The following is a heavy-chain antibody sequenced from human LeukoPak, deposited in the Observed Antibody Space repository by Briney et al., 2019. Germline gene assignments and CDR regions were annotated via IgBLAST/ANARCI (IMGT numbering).Heavy chain of an antibody. D-gene: IGHD3-16*02. CDR2: IKQDGSEK. J-gene: IGHJ4*02. CDR3: ARDAYDYVWGSYRYPEY. Sequence: GGSLRLSRAASGFTFSSYWMSWVRQAPGKGLEWVANIKQDGSEKYYVDSVKGRFTISRDNAKNSLYLQMNSLRAEDTAVYYCARDAYDYVWGSYRYPEYWGQGTLVTVSS. CDR1: GFTFSSYW. V-gene: IGHV3-7*01.